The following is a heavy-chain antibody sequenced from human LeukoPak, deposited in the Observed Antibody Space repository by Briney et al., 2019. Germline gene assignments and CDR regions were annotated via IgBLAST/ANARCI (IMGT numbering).Heavy chain of an antibody. CDR3: TTDTLGYCSSTSCPSVFDY. V-gene: IGHV3-15*01. D-gene: IGHD2-2*01. CDR2: IKSKTDGGTT. J-gene: IGHJ4*02. Sequence: WGSLRLSCAASGFTFSNAWMSWVRQAPGKGLEWVGRIKSKTDGGTTDYAAPVKGRFTISRDDSKNTLYQQMISLKTEDTAVYYCTTDTLGYCSSTSCPSVFDYWGQASLSTVSS. CDR1: GFTFSNAW.